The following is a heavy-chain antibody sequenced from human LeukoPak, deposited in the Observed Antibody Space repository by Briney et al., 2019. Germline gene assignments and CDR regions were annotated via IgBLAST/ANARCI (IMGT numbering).Heavy chain of an antibody. Sequence: GGSLRFSCAASGFTFSDDYMSWIRQAPGKGLEWVSDISSSGSTIYYADSVKGRFTISRDNAKNSLYLQMNSLRAEDTAVYYCARDRRYYDSSGSVDYWGQGTLVTASS. J-gene: IGHJ4*02. V-gene: IGHV3-11*01. CDR2: ISSSGSTI. CDR3: ARDRRYYDSSGSVDY. D-gene: IGHD3-22*01. CDR1: GFTFSDDY.